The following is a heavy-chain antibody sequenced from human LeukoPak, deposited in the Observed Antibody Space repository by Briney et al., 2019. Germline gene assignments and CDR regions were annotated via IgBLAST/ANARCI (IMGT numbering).Heavy chain of an antibody. CDR1: GFTFSGSA. Sequence: GGSLRLSCAASGFTFSGSAMHWVRQASGKGLEWVGRIRSKANSYATAYAASVKGRFTISRDDSKNTAYLQMNSLRAEDTAVYYCARVSPEQWLVIGAFDIWGQGTMVTVSS. V-gene: IGHV3-73*01. CDR3: ARVSPEQWLVIGAFDI. D-gene: IGHD6-19*01. J-gene: IGHJ3*02. CDR2: IRSKANSYAT.